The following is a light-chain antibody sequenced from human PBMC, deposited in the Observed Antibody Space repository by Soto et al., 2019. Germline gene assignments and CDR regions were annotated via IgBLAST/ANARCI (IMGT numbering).Light chain of an antibody. Sequence: QSVLTQPASVSGSPGQSITISCTGTSSDVGGYNYVSWYQQHPGKAPKLMIYDVSNRPSGVSNRFSGSKSGNTASLTISGLQAEDEADYYCSSYTSSSIVDVFGTGTKLTVL. J-gene: IGLJ1*01. CDR3: SSYTSSSIVDV. V-gene: IGLV2-14*01. CDR2: DVS. CDR1: SSDVGGYNY.